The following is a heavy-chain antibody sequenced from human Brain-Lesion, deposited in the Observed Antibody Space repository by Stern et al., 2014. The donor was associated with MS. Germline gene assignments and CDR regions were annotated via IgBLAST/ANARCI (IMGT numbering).Heavy chain of an antibody. D-gene: IGHD5-18*01. CDR2: VYYSGNT. CDR3: ARHQLGYGYAYLRY. V-gene: IGHV4-39*01. J-gene: IGHJ4*02. Sequence: VQLVESGPGLVKPSDTLSLTCSVSGDSLSSSTFYWGWIRQPPGKGPEWIGSVYYSGNTYYHPSLKSRVPFSVTPSKNRFSRRLTSVTAADTAVYYCARHQLGYGYAYLRYWGQGTLVTVSS. CDR1: GDSLSSSTFY.